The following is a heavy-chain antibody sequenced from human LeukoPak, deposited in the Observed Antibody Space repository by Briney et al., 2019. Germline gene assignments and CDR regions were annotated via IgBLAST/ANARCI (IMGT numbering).Heavy chain of an antibody. CDR2: INHSGST. V-gene: IGHV4-34*01. D-gene: IGHD5-24*01. CDR3: ARQKWRDQGGSDY. J-gene: IGHJ4*02. Sequence: SETLSLTCAVYVGSFSGYYWSWIRQPPGKGLEWIGEINHSGSTNYNPSLKSRVTISVDTSTNQFSLKLSSVTAADTAVYYWARQKWRDQGGSDYWGQRTLVTVSS. CDR1: VGSFSGYY.